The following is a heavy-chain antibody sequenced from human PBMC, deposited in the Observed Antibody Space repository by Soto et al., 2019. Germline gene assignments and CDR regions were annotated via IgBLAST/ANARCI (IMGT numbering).Heavy chain of an antibody. CDR1: GGTFSSYA. V-gene: IGHV1-69*06. CDR2: IIPICGTA. Sequence: QVQLVQSGAEVKKPGSSVKVSCKASGGTFSSYAISWVRQAPGQGLEWMGGIIPICGTANYAQKFQGRVTITADNSTSTAYMELSSLRSEDTVVYYCARRMTTVTTGWFAPWGQGTLVTVSS. CDR3: ARRMTTVTTGWFAP. D-gene: IGHD4-17*01. J-gene: IGHJ5*02.